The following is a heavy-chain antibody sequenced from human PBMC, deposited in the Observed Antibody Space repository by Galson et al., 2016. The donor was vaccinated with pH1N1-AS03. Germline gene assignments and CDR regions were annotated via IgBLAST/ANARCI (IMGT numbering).Heavy chain of an antibody. Sequence: SVKVSCKASGYTFTTYYVHWVRQAPGQGLEWVGRINPVSGETDSPQKFQDRVTLTRDKSISSAYLDLSGLIFDDTAVYYCALLKVPTTPGHWGQGTLVTVSS. D-gene: IGHD1-26*01. V-gene: IGHV1-2*06. CDR1: GYTFTTYY. J-gene: IGHJ4*02. CDR3: ALLKVPTTPGH. CDR2: INPVSGET.